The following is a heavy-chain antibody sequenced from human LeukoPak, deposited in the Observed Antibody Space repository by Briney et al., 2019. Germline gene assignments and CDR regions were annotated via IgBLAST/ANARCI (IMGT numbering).Heavy chain of an antibody. Sequence: GESLRISCKDSAYNFSNYWVAWVRQMPGKGLEWMGVIRHVGFETRYSTSFQGQVTTSADKSISTAYLHWNSLKASDSAIYYCARVSFTCGDIYGGFHSWGQGTLVTASS. CDR3: ARVSFTCGDIYGGFHS. D-gene: IGHD4-23*01. CDR2: IRHVGFET. V-gene: IGHV5-51*01. CDR1: AYNFSNYW. J-gene: IGHJ4*02.